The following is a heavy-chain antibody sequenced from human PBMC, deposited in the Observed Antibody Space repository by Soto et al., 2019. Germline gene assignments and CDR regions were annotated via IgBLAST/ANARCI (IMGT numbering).Heavy chain of an antibody. J-gene: IGHJ5*02. CDR1: GFTFSSYA. CDR3: AKAHRPAHMRGTYTTYNWFDP. V-gene: IGHV3-30-3*01. CDR2: ISYDGSNK. Sequence: PGGSLRLSCAASGFTFSSYAMHWVRQAPGKGLEWVAVISYDGSNKYYADSVKGRFTISRDNSKNTLYLQMNSLRAEDTAVYYCAKAHRPAHMRGTYTTYNWFDPWGQGTLVTVSS. D-gene: IGHD2-21*01.